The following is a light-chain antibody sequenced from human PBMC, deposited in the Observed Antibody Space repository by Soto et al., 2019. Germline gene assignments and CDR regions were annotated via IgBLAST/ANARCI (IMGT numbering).Light chain of an antibody. Sequence: QSVLTQPPSVSAAPGQKVTISCSGSSSNIGNNYVSWYQQLPGTAPKLLIYGNSNRPSGVPDRFSGSKPGTSASLAITGLQAEDEADYYCQSYERSMSGYVFGTGSKVTVL. J-gene: IGLJ1*01. CDR1: SSNIGNNY. V-gene: IGLV1-40*01. CDR2: GNS. CDR3: QSYERSMSGYV.